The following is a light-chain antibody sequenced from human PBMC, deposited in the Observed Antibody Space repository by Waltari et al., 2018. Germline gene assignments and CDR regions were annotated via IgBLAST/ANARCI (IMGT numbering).Light chain of an antibody. Sequence: KLSPSPSSPSASVADRVTITCRASHGISSYLSWYQQKPGRAPTLLIYAASSLEDGVPSRFSGSGSGTDFTLIISSLRPEDFATYSCQQRYSLTQTFGQGTKVEI. CDR3: QQRYSLTQT. CDR1: HGISSY. J-gene: IGKJ1*01. V-gene: IGKV1-39*01. CDR2: AAS.